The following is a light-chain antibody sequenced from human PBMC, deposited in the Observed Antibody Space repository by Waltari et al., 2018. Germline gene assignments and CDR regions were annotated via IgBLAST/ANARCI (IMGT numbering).Light chain of an antibody. J-gene: IGLJ3*02. V-gene: IGLV1-44*01. Sequence: QSVLTQPPSASGTPGQRVTISCSGSSSNIGSNTVNWYQQLPGTAPKLLFYSNNQRPSGVPDRCSGSKSGTSASLAISGLQSEDEADYYCAAWDDSLNGPNWVFGGGTKLTVL. CDR3: AAWDDSLNGPNWV. CDR2: SNN. CDR1: SSNIGSNT.